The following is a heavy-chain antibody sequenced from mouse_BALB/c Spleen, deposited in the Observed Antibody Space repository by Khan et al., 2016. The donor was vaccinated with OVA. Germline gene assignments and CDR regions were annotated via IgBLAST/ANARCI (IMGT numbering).Heavy chain of an antibody. CDR3: ARGNYYGYYFDY. D-gene: IGHD1-1*01. Sequence: EVQLQESGPGLVKPSQSLSLTCTVTGYSITSGYAWNWIRQFPGNKLEWMGYISYSGGTSYNPSLKSRISITRDTSKNQFFLQLNSVPTEDTATYYCARGNYYGYYFDYWGQGTPLTVSS. CDR2: ISYSGGT. J-gene: IGHJ2*01. V-gene: IGHV3-2*02. CDR1: GYSITSGYA.